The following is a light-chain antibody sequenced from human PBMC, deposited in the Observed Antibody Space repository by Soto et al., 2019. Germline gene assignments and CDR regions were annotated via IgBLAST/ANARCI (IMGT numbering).Light chain of an antibody. Sequence: QSALTQPASVSGSPGQSIAISCTGTSSDVGSYNYVSWYQQHPGKAPKLMIYDVSNRPSGVSDRFSGSNSGNTASLTISGLQAEDEADYYCTSYTSSSTLLFGGGTQLTVL. CDR2: DVS. V-gene: IGLV2-14*03. J-gene: IGLJ2*01. CDR3: TSYTSSSTLL. CDR1: SSDVGSYNY.